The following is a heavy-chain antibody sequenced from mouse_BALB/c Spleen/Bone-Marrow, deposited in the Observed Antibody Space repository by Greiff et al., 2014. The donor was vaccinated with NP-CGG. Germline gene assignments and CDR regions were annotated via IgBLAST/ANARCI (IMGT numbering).Heavy chain of an antibody. J-gene: IGHJ2*01. D-gene: IGHD1-2*01. CDR2: IWAGGST. CDR3: ARDRNSLLRLRYFDF. CDR1: GFSLTNYG. Sequence: VQVVESGPGLVAPSQSLSITCTVSGFSLTNYGLHWVRQPPGKGLEWLGVIWAGGSTNYNSALMSRLSISKDNSKSQVFLKMHRLQTDDTAMYYCARDRNSLLRLRYFDFWGQGTTLTVSS. V-gene: IGHV2-9*02.